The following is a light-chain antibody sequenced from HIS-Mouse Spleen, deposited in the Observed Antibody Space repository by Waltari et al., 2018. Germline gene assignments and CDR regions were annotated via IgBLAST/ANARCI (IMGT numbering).Light chain of an antibody. CDR3: SLYTSSSTLV. V-gene: IGLV2-18*01. CDR2: VVS. CDR1: SSDVGSYNR. Sequence: QSALTQPPSVSGSPGQSVTISCTGTSSDVGSYNRVSWYQQPPGTAPKLMIYVVSNRPSGVPDRFSGSKSGNTASLTISGLQAEDEADYYCSLYTSSSTLVFGGGTKLTVL. J-gene: IGLJ2*01.